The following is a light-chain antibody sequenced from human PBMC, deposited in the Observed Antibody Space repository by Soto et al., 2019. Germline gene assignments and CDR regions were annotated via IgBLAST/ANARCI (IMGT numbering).Light chain of an antibody. V-gene: IGLV2-14*01. CDR3: SSYTSISTYV. J-gene: IGLJ1*01. CDR2: DVT. CDR1: SSDVGGYNF. Sequence: QLVLTQPASVSGSPGQSITISCTGTSSDVGGYNFVSWYQQHPDKAPKLMIYDVTNRPSGVSNRFSGSKSGNTASLTISGLQAEAEADYYCSSYTSISTYVFGTGTKLTVL.